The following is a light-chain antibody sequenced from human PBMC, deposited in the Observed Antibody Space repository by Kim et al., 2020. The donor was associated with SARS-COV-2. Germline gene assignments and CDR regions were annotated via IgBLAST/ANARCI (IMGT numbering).Light chain of an antibody. J-gene: IGLJ3*02. CDR3: QAWDSSSWV. CDR2: QDN. V-gene: IGLV3-1*01. CDR1: RLGYKY. Sequence: GSPGQTASITCSGDRLGYKYAAWYQQKPGQSPVLVIYQDNKRPSGIPERFSGSNSGNTATLTISGTQAIDEADYYCQAWDSSSWVFGGGTQLTVL.